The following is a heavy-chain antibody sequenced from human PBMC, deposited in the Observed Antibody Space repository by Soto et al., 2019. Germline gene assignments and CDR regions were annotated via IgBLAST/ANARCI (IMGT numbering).Heavy chain of an antibody. D-gene: IGHD3-16*01. V-gene: IGHV3-23*01. CDR3: AKRGVPHSTSNAYFYDH. Sequence: GGSLRLSCGVSGFPFAPSTMSWVRQAPGKGLEWVSTISVSVGSTYSADSVQGRFTVSSDISDNTLFLRMTSLTADDTAVYFCAKRGVPHSTSNAYFYDHWGRGVLVTVS. J-gene: IGHJ4*02. CDR2: ISVSVGST. CDR1: GFPFAPST.